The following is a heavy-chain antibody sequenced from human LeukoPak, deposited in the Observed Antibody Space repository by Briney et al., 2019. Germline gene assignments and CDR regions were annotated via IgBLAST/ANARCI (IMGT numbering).Heavy chain of an antibody. V-gene: IGHV3-9*01. CDR3: AKDMTGDYYYYGMDV. J-gene: IGHJ6*02. D-gene: IGHD3-9*01. CDR1: GFTFDDYA. CDR2: ISWNSGSI. Sequence: GGSLRLSSAASGFTFDDYAMHWVRQAPGKGLEWVSGISWNSGSIGYADSVKGRFTISRDNAKNSLYLQMNSLRAEDTALYYCAKDMTGDYYYYGMDVWGQGTTVTVSS.